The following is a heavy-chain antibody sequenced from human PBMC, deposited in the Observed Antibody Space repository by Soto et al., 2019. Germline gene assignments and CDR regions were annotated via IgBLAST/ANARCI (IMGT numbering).Heavy chain of an antibody. J-gene: IGHJ4*02. CDR2: ISGSGGST. CDR1: GFTFSSYA. D-gene: IGHD3-10*01. Sequence: GGSLRLSCAASGFTFSSYAMSWVRQAPGKGLEWVSAISGSGGSTYYADSVKGRFTIARDNSKNTLYLQMNSLRAEDAAVYYWAKDGVTMVRGVINYWGQGTLVTVSS. CDR3: AKDGVTMVRGVINY. V-gene: IGHV3-23*01.